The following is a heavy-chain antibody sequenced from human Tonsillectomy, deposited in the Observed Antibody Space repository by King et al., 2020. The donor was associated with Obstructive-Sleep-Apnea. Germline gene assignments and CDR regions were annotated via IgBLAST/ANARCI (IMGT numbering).Heavy chain of an antibody. CDR1: GFTFSTYA. D-gene: IGHD2-2*01. J-gene: IGHJ5*02. Sequence: HVQLVESGGGVVQPGRSLRLSCAASGFTFSTYAMYWVRQAPGKGLEWVAVISYDGSNKYYADSVKGRFTISRDNSKNTLYLQMNSLRAEDTAVYYCASDGPVVVPAAMPGFNWFDPWGQGTLVIVSS. CDR3: ASDGPVVVPAAMPGFNWFDP. V-gene: IGHV3-30-3*01. CDR2: ISYDGSNK.